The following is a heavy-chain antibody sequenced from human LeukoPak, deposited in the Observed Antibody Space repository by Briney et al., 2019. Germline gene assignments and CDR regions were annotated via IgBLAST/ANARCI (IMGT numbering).Heavy chain of an antibody. Sequence: GGSLRLSCAASGFTFSSYGMHWVRQAPGKGLEWVAFIRYDGSNKYYADSVKSRFTISRDNSKNSLYLQMNSLRAEDTAVYYCARDRVAAARQPVDYWGQGTLVTVSS. CDR3: ARDRVAAARQPVDY. V-gene: IGHV3-30*02. CDR1: GFTFSSYG. CDR2: IRYDGSNK. J-gene: IGHJ4*02. D-gene: IGHD2-2*01.